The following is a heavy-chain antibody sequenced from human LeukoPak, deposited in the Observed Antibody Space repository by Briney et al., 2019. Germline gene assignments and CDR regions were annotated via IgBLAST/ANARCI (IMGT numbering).Heavy chain of an antibody. V-gene: IGHV4-39*01. J-gene: IGHJ4*02. CDR3: ARQAYYYGSGSYTYFDY. D-gene: IGHD3-10*01. CDR1: GGSISSSSYY. CDR2: IYYSGTT. Sequence: SETLSLTCTVSGGSISSSSYYWGWIRQPPGKGLEWFGGIYYSGTTYYTPSLRSRVTISVDTSKNQFSLKLSSVTAADTAVYYCARQAYYYGSGSYTYFDYWGQGTLVTVSS.